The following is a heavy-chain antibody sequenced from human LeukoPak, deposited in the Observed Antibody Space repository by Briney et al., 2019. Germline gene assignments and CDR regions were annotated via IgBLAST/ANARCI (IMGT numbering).Heavy chain of an antibody. V-gene: IGHV3-15*01. CDR2: IKSKTDGGTT. CDR3: TTGPDYYYYYMGV. J-gene: IGHJ6*03. CDR1: GFTFSNAW. Sequence: GGSLRLSCAASGFTFSNAWMSWVRQAPGKGLEWVGRIKSKTDGGTTDYAAPVKGRFTISRDDSKNTLYLQMNSLKTEDTAVYYCTTGPDYYYYYMGVWGKGTTVTVSS.